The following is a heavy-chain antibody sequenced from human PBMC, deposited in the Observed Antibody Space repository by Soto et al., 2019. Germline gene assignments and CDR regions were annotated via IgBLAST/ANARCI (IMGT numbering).Heavy chain of an antibody. CDR2: ISYDGTIQ. Sequence: QVQLVESGGGVVQPGRSLRLSCAASGFIFINYGMHWVRQAPGKGLEWLAVISYDGTIQYYVDSVKGRFTISRDNSNNTLFLQMNSLRPADTAVYFCAKSRPGSSWYEGDSWGQGTLVTVSS. J-gene: IGHJ4*02. CDR1: GFIFINYG. V-gene: IGHV3-30*18. D-gene: IGHD6-13*01. CDR3: AKSRPGSSWYEGDS.